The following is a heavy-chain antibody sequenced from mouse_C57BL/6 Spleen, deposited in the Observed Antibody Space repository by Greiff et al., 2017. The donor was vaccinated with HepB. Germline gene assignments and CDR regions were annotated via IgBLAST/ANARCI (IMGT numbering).Heavy chain of an antibody. CDR3: ARAYDYDYAMDY. V-gene: IGHV1-7*01. CDR1: GYTFTSYW. D-gene: IGHD2-4*01. Sequence: VQLQQSGAELAKPGASVKLSCKASGYTFTSYWMHWVKQRPGQGLEWIGYINPSSGYTKYNQKFKDKDTLTADRSSSTAYMQLSSLTYEDSAVYYCARAYDYDYAMDYWGQGTSVTVSS. CDR2: INPSSGYT. J-gene: IGHJ4*01.